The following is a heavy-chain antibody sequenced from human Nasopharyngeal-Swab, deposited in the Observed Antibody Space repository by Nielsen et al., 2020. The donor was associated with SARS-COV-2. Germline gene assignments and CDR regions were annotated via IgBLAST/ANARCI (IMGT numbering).Heavy chain of an antibody. CDR2: INHSGST. CDR3: ARGRGVWFGDLLYAWDY. J-gene: IGHJ4*02. V-gene: IGHV4-34*01. CDR1: GGSLSGYY. Sequence: SETLSLTCAVYGGSLSGYYWSWIRQPPGKGLEWIGEINHSGSTNYNPSLKSRVTISVDTSKNQFSLKLSSVTAADTAVYYCARGRGVWFGDLLYAWDYWGQGTLVTVSS. D-gene: IGHD3-10*01.